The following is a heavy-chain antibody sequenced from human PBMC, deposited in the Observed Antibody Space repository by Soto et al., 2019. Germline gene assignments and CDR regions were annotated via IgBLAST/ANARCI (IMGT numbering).Heavy chain of an antibody. J-gene: IGHJ4*02. CDR1: GFTFSSYG. CDR3: ARDPYSSSSDGFDY. Sequence: QVQLVESGGGVVQPGRSLRLSCAASGFTFSSYGMHWVRQAPGKGLEWVAVIWYDGSNKYYADSVKGRFTISRDNSKNTLYLQMNRLRAEDTAVYYCARDPYSSSSDGFDYWGQGTLVTVSS. V-gene: IGHV3-33*01. D-gene: IGHD6-6*01. CDR2: IWYDGSNK.